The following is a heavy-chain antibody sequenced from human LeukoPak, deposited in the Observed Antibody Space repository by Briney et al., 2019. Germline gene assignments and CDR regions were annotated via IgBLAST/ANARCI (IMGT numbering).Heavy chain of an antibody. J-gene: IGHJ4*02. CDR2: IYTSGST. D-gene: IGHD2-2*01. CDR1: GDSIISFY. V-gene: IGHV4-4*07. CDR3: ARFVVAAVGSFDY. Sequence: SETLSLTCTVSGDSIISFYWSWIRQPAGKGLEWIGRIYTSGSTNYSPSLTSRVNMSVDTSKYQFSLKLSSVSAADTDVYYCARFVVAAVGSFDYWGQVTQVTVSS.